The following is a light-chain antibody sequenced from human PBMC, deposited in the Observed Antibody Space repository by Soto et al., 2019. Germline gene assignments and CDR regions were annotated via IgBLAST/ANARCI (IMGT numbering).Light chain of an antibody. V-gene: IGLV2-14*01. Sequence: QSALTQPASVSGFPGQSITISCTGTSSDVGGYNYVSWYQQRPGKAPKLMIYDVSDRPSGVSNRFSGSKSGNTASLTISGLQAEDEADHYCSSYTSSITLVFGGGTKLTVL. CDR2: DVS. CDR3: SSYTSSITLV. J-gene: IGLJ2*01. CDR1: SSDVGGYNY.